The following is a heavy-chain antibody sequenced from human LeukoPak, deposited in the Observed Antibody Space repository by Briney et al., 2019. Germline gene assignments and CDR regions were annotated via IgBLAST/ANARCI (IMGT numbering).Heavy chain of an antibody. D-gene: IGHD2-2*01. CDR2: IWYNGSKK. V-gene: IGHV3-33*06. J-gene: IGHJ4*02. CDR1: GFTFSDHG. CDR3: AKDSVPAAPEYFDY. Sequence: GGSLRLSCAASGFTFSDHGMHWVRQAPGKGLEWVAIIWYNGSKKYYAESVKGRFTISRDNSKNTLYLQMNSLRAEDTAVYYCAKDSVPAAPEYFDYWGQGTLVTVSS.